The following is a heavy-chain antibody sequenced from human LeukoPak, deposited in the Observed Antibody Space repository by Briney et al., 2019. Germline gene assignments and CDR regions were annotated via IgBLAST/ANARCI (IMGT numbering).Heavy chain of an antibody. D-gene: IGHD4-23*01. Sequence: SETLSLTCTVSGGSISSYYWSWIRQPPRKGLEWIGYIYYSGGTNYNPSLKSRVTISVDTSKNQFSLKLGSVTAADTAVYYCARVSEITVVKSMYFDYWGQGTLVTVSS. CDR3: ARVSEITVVKSMYFDY. CDR1: GGSISSYY. CDR2: IYYSGGT. V-gene: IGHV4-59*01. J-gene: IGHJ4*02.